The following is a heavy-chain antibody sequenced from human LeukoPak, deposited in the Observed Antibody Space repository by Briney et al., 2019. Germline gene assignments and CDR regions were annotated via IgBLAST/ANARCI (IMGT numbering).Heavy chain of an antibody. D-gene: IGHD5-12*01. CDR2: ISGSGGST. V-gene: IGHV3-23*01. Sequence: GGSMRPSSAASGFTSSSYAMSWVRQAPGKGLKWVSGISGSGGSTYYADSVKGRFTISRDNSKNTLYLQMNSLRAEDTAVYYCAKDQTAMIEYYFDYWGQGTLVTVPS. J-gene: IGHJ4*02. CDR3: AKDQTAMIEYYFDY. CDR1: GFTSSSYA.